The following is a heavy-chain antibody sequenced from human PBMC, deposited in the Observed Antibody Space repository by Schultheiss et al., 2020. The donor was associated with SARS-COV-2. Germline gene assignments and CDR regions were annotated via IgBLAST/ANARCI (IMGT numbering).Heavy chain of an antibody. D-gene: IGHD1-26*01. CDR3: AKTLSGSYHN. V-gene: IGHV4-34*01. J-gene: IGHJ4*02. CDR1: GGSISGYY. CDR2: INHSGST. Sequence: SETLSLTCTVSGGSISGYYWSWIRQPPGKGLEWIGEINHSGSTNYNPSLKSRVTISVDTSKNQFSLKLSSVTAADTAVYYCAKTLSGSYHNWGQGTLVTVSS.